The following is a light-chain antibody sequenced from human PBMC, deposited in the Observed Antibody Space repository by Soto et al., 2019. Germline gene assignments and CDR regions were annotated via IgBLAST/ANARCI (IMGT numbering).Light chain of an antibody. J-gene: IGLJ1*01. CDR1: SSDVGGYDY. CDR2: AVN. CDR3: YSYISRSTLYV. V-gene: IGLV2-14*01. Sequence: QSALTQPASVSGSPGQSITISCTGTSSDVGGYDYVSWYQQHPGKAPKLLIYAVNNRPSGVSNRFSGSKSDNTASLTISGLQAEDEADYYCYSYISRSTLYVFGTGTKVTVL.